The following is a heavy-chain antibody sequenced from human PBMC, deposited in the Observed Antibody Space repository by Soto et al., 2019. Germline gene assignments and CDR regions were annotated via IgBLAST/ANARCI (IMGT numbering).Heavy chain of an antibody. V-gene: IGHV4-31*03. D-gene: IGHD5-18*01. CDR3: ARGIRGYSYGNTFDY. Sequence: PSQKLSLTFTVCGRSITGGGCDWGWIPQHPGEVLKWIGYVRYGGSTYYNPSLKSRLTISLDTSKNQFSLRPSSVTAADTAVYYCARGIRGYSYGNTFDYWGQGTLVTVSS. CDR1: GRSITGGGCD. CDR2: VRYGGST. J-gene: IGHJ4*02.